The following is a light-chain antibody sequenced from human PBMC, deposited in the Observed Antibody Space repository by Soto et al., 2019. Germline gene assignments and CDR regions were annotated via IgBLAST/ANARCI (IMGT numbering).Light chain of an antibody. J-gene: IGKJ2*02. CDR3: QQYGNSPPCT. Sequence: EIVLTQSPDTLSLSPGERASLSCRASQSVSSSCLAWYQQKPGQAPRLLIYGASSRATGIPDRFSGSRSGTDFILVISRLEPEDSAVYYCQQYGNSPPCTFGQGTKLEIK. CDR1: QSVSSSC. V-gene: IGKV3-20*01. CDR2: GAS.